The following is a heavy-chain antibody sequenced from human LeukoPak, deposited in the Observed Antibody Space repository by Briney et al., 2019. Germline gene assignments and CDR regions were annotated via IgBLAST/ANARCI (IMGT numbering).Heavy chain of an antibody. D-gene: IGHD3-10*01. V-gene: IGHV1-69*01. Sequence: SSVKVSCKASGGTFSSYAISWVRQAPGQGLEWMGGIIPIFGTANYAQKFQGRVTITADESTSTAYMELSSLRSEDTAVYYCAVSMVRGVIIRGAFDIWGQGTMVTVSS. J-gene: IGHJ3*02. CDR2: IIPIFGTA. CDR1: GGTFSSYA. CDR3: AVSMVRGVIIRGAFDI.